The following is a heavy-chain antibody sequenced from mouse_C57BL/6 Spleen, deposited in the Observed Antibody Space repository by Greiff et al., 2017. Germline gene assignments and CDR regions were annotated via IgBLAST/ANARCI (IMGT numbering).Heavy chain of an antibody. V-gene: IGHV1-69*01. Sequence: QVHVKQPGAELVMPGASVKLSCKASGYTFTSYWMHWVKQRPGQGLEWIGEIDPSDSYTNYHQKFKGKSTLTVDKSSRTAYMQLSSLTSEDSAVYYCARGTGTFYYCDDWGQGTTLTVSS. J-gene: IGHJ2*01. CDR3: ARGTGTFYYCDD. CDR2: IDPSDSYT. D-gene: IGHD4-1*01. CDR1: GYTFTSYW.